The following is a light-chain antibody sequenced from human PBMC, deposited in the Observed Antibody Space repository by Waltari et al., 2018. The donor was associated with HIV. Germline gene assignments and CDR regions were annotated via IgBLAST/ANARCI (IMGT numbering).Light chain of an antibody. CDR2: WAS. Sequence: DIVMTQSPDSLAVSLGERATINCKYSQSVLYRSNNKNYLAWYQQKPRQPPKLLIYWASTRESGVPDRFSGSGSGTDFTLTISSLQAEDVAVYYCQQYYNTPLTFGGGTKVEIK. V-gene: IGKV4-1*01. CDR1: QSVLYRSNNKNY. J-gene: IGKJ4*01. CDR3: QQYYNTPLT.